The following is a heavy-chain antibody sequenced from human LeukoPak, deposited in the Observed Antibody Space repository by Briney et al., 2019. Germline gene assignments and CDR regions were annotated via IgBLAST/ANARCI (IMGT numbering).Heavy chain of an antibody. CDR2: IIPIFGTA. V-gene: IGHV1-69*05. J-gene: IGHJ3*02. CDR3: ARGSGVAIDAFDI. CDR1: GGTFSSYA. D-gene: IGHD3-10*01. Sequence: ASVKVSCKASGGTFSSYAISWVRQAPGQGLEWMGGIIPIFGTANYAQKFQGRVTITTDESTSTAYMELSSLRSDDTAVFYCARGSGVAIDAFDIWGQGTMVTVSS.